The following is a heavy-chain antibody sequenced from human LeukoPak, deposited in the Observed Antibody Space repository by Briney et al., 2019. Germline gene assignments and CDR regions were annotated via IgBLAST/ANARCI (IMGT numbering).Heavy chain of an antibody. V-gene: IGHV4-59*01. J-gene: IGHJ4*02. D-gene: IGHD3-3*01. Sequence: SETLSLTCAVYGGSFSGYYWSWIRQPPGKGLEWIGYIYYSGSTNYNPSLKSRVTISVDTSKNQFSLKLSSVTAADTAVYYCARGPIFGVVGAWGQGTLVTVSS. CDR2: IYYSGST. CDR1: GGSFSGYY. CDR3: ARGPIFGVVGA.